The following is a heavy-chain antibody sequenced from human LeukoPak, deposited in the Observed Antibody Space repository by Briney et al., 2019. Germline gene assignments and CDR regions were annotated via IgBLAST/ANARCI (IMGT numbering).Heavy chain of an antibody. CDR2: IYTSGST. D-gene: IGHD6-19*01. CDR3: AKIGYSSGWFEVDS. Sequence: SGTLSLTCTVSGGSISNYYWTWIRQPAGKGLEWIGRIYTSGSTNYSPSLKSRVTISLDKSKNQFSLRLSSVTAADTAVYFCAKIGYSSGWFEVDSWGQGTLVTVSS. J-gene: IGHJ4*02. V-gene: IGHV4-4*07. CDR1: GGSISNYY.